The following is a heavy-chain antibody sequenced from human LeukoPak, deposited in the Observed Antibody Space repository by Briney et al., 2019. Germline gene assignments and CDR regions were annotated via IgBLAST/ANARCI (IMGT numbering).Heavy chain of an antibody. J-gene: IGHJ5*02. Sequence: SETLSLTCAVYGGSFSGYYWSWIRQPPGKGLEWIGSIYYSGSTYYNPSLKSRVTISLDTSKNQFSLKMRSVTAADTAVYYCARVQSRLSWFDPWGQGTLVTVSS. V-gene: IGHV4-34*01. CDR2: IYYSGST. CDR1: GGSFSGYY. CDR3: ARVQSRLSWFDP.